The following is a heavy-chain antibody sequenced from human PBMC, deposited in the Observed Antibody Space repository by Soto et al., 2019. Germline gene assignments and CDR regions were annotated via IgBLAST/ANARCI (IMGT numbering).Heavy chain of an antibody. Sequence: QVQLQESGPGLVKPSQTLSLTCSVSGGSISSGDDYYWTWIRQHPGKGLEWIGYIYYSGSTYYNPSLKSRVTISLDTSKNQFSLRLTSVTAADTAVYYCARDESYHSNWFDPWGQGTLVTVSS. CDR2: IYYSGST. CDR3: ARDESYHSNWFDP. J-gene: IGHJ5*02. CDR1: GGSISSGDDYY. V-gene: IGHV4-31*03.